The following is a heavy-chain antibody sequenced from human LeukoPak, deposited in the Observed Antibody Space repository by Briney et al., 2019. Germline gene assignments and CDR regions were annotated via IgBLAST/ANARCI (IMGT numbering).Heavy chain of an antibody. CDR1: GFTSSSYR. J-gene: IGHJ4*02. CDR2: IRQDGGVK. V-gene: IGHV3-7*03. Sequence: GGSLRLSCAASGFTSSSYRMTWVRQAPGKGLEWVANIRQDGGVKYYMDSAKGRFTLSRDNAKSSLYLQMNSLRVEDTAMYFCARTVVVVVGASDYFDYWGQGTLVTVSS. D-gene: IGHD2-2*01. CDR3: ARTVVVVVGASDYFDY.